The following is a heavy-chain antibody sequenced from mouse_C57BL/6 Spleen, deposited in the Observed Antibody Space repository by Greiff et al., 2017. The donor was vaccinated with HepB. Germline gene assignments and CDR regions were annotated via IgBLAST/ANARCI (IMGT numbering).Heavy chain of an antibody. D-gene: IGHD2-3*01. CDR1: GFTFSDYY. CDR2: INYDGSST. V-gene: IGHV5-16*01. CDR3: ARVYDEDYFDY. Sequence: EVKLVESEGGLVQPGSSMKLSCTASGFTFSDYYMAWVRQVPEKGLEWVANINYDGSSTYYLDSLKSRFIISRDNAKNILYLQMSSLKSEDTATYYCARVYDEDYFDYWGQGTTLTVSS. J-gene: IGHJ2*01.